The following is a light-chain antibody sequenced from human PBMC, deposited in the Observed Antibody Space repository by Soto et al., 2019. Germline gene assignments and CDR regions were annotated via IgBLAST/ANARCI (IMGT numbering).Light chain of an antibody. V-gene: IGKV3D-20*02. CDR1: QSVSSNY. Sequence: EIVLTQSPGTLSLSPGERATFSCRASQSVSSNYLAWYQQKPGQAPRLLIYDASNRATGIPARFSGSGSGTDFTLTISSLEPEDFAVYYCQQRSNWPWTFGQGTKVDIK. CDR3: QQRSNWPWT. J-gene: IGKJ1*01. CDR2: DAS.